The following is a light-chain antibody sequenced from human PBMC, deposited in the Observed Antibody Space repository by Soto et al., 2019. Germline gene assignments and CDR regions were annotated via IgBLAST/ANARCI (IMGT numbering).Light chain of an antibody. Sequence: EIVMTQSPATLSVSPGERATLSCRASQSVSGNLAWYQQRPGQAPRLPIYGASTRATGIPARFSGSGSGTDYSPTINSLQSEDFVVYYCQQDNSWPPITFGGGTKVELK. J-gene: IGKJ4*01. V-gene: IGKV3-15*01. CDR3: QQDNSWPPIT. CDR1: QSVSGN. CDR2: GAS.